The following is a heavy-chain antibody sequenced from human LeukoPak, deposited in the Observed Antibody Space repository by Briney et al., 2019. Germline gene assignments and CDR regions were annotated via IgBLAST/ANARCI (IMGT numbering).Heavy chain of an antibody. J-gene: IGHJ4*02. CDR1: GFTFSSYA. CDR3: ARSLGEWLAYDY. V-gene: IGHV3-30-3*01. D-gene: IGHD3-16*01. CDR2: ISYDGSNK. Sequence: GRSLRLSCAASGFTFSSYAMHWVRQAPGKGLEWVAVISYDGSNKYYADSVKGRFTISRDNSKNTLYLQMNSLRAEDTAVYYCARSLGEWLAYDYWGQGTLVTVSS.